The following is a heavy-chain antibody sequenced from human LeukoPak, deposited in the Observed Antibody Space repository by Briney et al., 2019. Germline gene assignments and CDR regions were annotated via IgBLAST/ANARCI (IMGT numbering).Heavy chain of an antibody. V-gene: IGHV3-48*01. D-gene: IGHD3-10*01. CDR3: ARVRLDSGTYSLYY. J-gene: IGHJ4*02. Sequence: GGSLRLSCAASGFTFSSYSMNWVRQAPGKGLEWVSYISGRSSTKYYADSVKGRFTISRDNAENSLYLQMNSLRVEDTAVYYCARVRLDSGTYSLYYWGQGTLVTVSS. CDR2: ISGRSSTK. CDR1: GFTFSSYS.